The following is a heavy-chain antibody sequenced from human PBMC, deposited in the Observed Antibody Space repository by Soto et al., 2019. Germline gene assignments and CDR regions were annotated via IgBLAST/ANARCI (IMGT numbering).Heavy chain of an antibody. D-gene: IGHD6-13*01. V-gene: IGHV4-4*02. CDR2: IYHSGST. CDR3: ARDRRIQGIAAAGTGYYYYYYGMDV. J-gene: IGHJ6*02. Sequence: XETLSLTCAVSGGSISSSNWWSCVRQPPGKGLEWIGEIYHSGSTNYNPSLKSRVTISVDKSKNQFSLKLSSVTAADTAVYYCARDRRIQGIAAAGTGYYYYYYGMDVWGQGTTVTVSS. CDR1: GGSISSSNW.